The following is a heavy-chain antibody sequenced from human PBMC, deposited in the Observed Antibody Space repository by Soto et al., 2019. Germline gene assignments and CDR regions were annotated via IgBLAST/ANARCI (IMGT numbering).Heavy chain of an antibody. J-gene: IGHJ4*01. V-gene: IGHV4-4*02. D-gene: IGHD2-21*01. CDR2: VYHSGIS. Sequence: QVYLQQSGPALVKPSGTLFLTCTVSGDSISSSHWWTWVRQSPGKGLEWIGEVYHSGISTYNPSRRIRGSTSVYTXNXQFSLTLSSVTAADTAVYYCATRPPRIVVKVLPIPMWGPGTLVSVSS. CDR3: ATRPPRIVVKVLPIPM. CDR1: GDSISSSHW.